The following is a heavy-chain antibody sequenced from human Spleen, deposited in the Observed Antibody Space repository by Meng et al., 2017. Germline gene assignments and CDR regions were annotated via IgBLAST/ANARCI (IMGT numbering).Heavy chain of an antibody. Sequence: VQLQHWGAGLCTPSETLSLTCAVYGGSFSGYYWGWIRAPPGKGLEWIGEINHSGSTNYNPSLKSRVTISVDTSKNQFSLKLSSVTAADSAVYYCARGPTTMAHDFDYWGQGTLVTVSS. V-gene: IGHV4-34*01. D-gene: IGHD4-11*01. CDR3: ARGPTTMAHDFDY. CDR2: INHSGST. CDR1: GGSFSGYY. J-gene: IGHJ4*02.